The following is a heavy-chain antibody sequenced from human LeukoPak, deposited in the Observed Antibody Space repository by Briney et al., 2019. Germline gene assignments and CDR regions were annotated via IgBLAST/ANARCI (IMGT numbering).Heavy chain of an antibody. J-gene: IGHJ4*02. V-gene: IGHV1-18*01. CDR3: ARGDYGGGFDY. D-gene: IGHD4-23*01. CDR1: GYTFTSYG. Sequence: ASVKVSCKASGYTFTSYGITWVRQAPGQGLEWMGWISSYNGDTKYAQKVQGRVTVTTDTSTSTAYMELRSLSLDETAVYYCARGDYGGGFDYWGQGTLVTVSS. CDR2: ISSYNGDT.